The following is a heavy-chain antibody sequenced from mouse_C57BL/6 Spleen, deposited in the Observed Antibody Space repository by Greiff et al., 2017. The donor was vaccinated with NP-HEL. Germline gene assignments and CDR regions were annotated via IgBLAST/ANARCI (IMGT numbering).Heavy chain of an antibody. Sequence: EVQRVESGGGLVQPKGSLKLSCAASGFSFNTYAMNWVRQTPGKGLEWVARIRSKSNNYASYYADSVKDRFTISRDDSESMLYLQMNNLKTEDTAMYYCVRGPYYAMDYWGQGTSVTVSS. J-gene: IGHJ4*01. CDR3: VRGPYYAMDY. CDR1: GFSFNTYA. V-gene: IGHV10-1*01. CDR2: IRSKSNNYAS.